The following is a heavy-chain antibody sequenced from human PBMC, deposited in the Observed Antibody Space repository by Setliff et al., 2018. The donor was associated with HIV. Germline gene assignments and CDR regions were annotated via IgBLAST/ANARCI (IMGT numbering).Heavy chain of an antibody. V-gene: IGHV1-69*13. Sequence: SVKVSCKASGDNFNNVAFNWVRQAPGQGLEWMGGLLPIFGATDYAQKFQGRLTLTAVQSENSVYMELSSLRSDDTAVYYCTKPGAVITPIYYFDTWGQGTLVTVSS. CDR3: TKPGAVITPIYYFDT. J-gene: IGHJ4*02. CDR2: LLPIFGAT. CDR1: GDNFNNVA. D-gene: IGHD2-2*01.